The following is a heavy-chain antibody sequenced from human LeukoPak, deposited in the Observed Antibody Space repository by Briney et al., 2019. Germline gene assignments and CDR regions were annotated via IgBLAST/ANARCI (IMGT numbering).Heavy chain of an antibody. CDR1: GFTFDDYA. CDR2: ISWNSGSI. V-gene: IGHV3-9*01. Sequence: PGRSLRLSCAASGFTFDDYAMHWVRQAPGKGLEGVSGISWNSGSIAYADSVKGRFTISRDNAKNSLYLQMNSLRAEDTALYYCAKSDPMTTVTTGFDYWGQGTLVTVSS. D-gene: IGHD4-17*01. CDR3: AKSDPMTTVTTGFDY. J-gene: IGHJ4*02.